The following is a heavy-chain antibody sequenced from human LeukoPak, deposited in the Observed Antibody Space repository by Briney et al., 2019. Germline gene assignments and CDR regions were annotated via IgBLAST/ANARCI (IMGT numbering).Heavy chain of an antibody. CDR3: AKDESQGGSWYYGFADY. CDR2: IEPDGTNK. D-gene: IGHD6-13*01. J-gene: IGHJ4*02. CDR1: GFIFSNYG. Sequence: PGGSLRLSCAASGFIFSNYGMHWVRQAPGKGLGWLAFIEPDGTNKYYADCVKGRFTVSRDNSKNTLSLQMNSLRAEDTALYYCAKDESQGGSWYYGFADYWGQGTLVTVSS. V-gene: IGHV3-30*02.